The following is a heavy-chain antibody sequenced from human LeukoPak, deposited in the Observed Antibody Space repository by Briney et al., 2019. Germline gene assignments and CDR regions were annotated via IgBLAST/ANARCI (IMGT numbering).Heavy chain of an antibody. J-gene: IGHJ6*03. CDR3: TRRRDTVNNYYYYYMDV. CDR2: IRSKANSYAT. V-gene: IGHV3-73*01. CDR1: GFTFSGSA. Sequence: GGSLRLSCAASGFTFSGSAMHWVRQASGKGLEWVGRIRSKANSYATAYAASVKGRFTISRDDSKNTAYLQMNSLKTEDTAVYYCTRRRDTVNNYYYYYMDVWGKGTTVTISS. D-gene: IGHD4-17*01.